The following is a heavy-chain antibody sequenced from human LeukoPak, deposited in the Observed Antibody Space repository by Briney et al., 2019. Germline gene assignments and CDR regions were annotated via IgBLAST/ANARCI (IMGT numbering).Heavy chain of an antibody. CDR1: SGSIGSDALY. V-gene: IGHV4-39*01. Sequence: SETLSLTCTVSSGSIGSDALYWGWHRPSPGKGLEWTGSVHYTRSYSGTTYYNRFLESRVTVSTDRTMTLCSLKLTSVNAADTAVYYCVTEDYGTGSYYKSACWGKGALVTVSS. CDR3: VTEDYGTGSYYKSAC. D-gene: IGHD3-10*01. CDR2: VHYTRSYSGTT. J-gene: IGHJ4*02.